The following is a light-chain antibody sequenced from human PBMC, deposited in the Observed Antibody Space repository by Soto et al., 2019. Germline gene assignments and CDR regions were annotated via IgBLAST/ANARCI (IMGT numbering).Light chain of an antibody. J-gene: IGKJ1*01. CDR1: QSVRGNY. Sequence: EIVLTQSPGTLSLSPGERATLSCRASQSVRGNYLAWYQQKPGQAPRLLISGASSRASGIPDRFSGSGSGTDFTLTISRLEPEDFAVYYCQKYGFSLRTFGQGSKVEI. V-gene: IGKV3-20*01. CDR2: GAS. CDR3: QKYGFSLRT.